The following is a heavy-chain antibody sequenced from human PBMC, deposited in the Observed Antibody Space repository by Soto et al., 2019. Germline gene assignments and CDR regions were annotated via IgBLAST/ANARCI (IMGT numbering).Heavy chain of an antibody. CDR3: AHRLSGYNWNGGYFDY. CDR1: GFSLTSRPMG. Sequence: QITLKESAPTRVKPTQTLTLTCTFSGFSLTSRPMGVGWIRQPPGKALEWLAFIYWDDDKRYSPSLRSRLTITKDASGIQVGLTMTNMDPVDTATYYCAHRLSGYNWNGGYFDYWGQGALVTVSS. J-gene: IGHJ4*02. CDR2: IYWDDDK. D-gene: IGHD1-1*01. V-gene: IGHV2-5*02.